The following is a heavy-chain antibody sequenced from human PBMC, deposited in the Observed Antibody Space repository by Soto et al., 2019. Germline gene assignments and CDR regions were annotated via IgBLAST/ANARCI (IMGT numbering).Heavy chain of an antibody. Sequence: QVHLLQSGAEVKKPGSSVKVSCTASGASFTRYSLSWVRQAPGQGLEWVGGIVPIFGITNYAQRFQGRVKITADESTKTASMELSSLSSDDTAVYYCARPDEGGYSSDYHYYYALDVWGQGTSVTVTS. CDR3: ARPDEGGYSSDYHYYYALDV. V-gene: IGHV1-69*01. CDR1: GASFTRYS. D-gene: IGHD3-22*01. J-gene: IGHJ6*02. CDR2: IVPIFGIT.